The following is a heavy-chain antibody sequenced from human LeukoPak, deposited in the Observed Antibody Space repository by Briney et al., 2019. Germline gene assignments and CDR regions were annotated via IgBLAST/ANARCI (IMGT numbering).Heavy chain of an antibody. V-gene: IGHV3-74*01. D-gene: IGHD3-16*01. CDR2: INTDTRGT. CDR3: ARAGAYRFDY. CDR1: GFTFTDCW. J-gene: IGHJ4*02. Sequence: PGGSLRLSCAASGFTFTDCWMHWVRQAPGKGLVWVSIINTDTRGTYYADSVKGRFTISRDNAKNTLSLQMNSLRAEDTAVYYCARAGAYRFDYWGQGTLVTVSS.